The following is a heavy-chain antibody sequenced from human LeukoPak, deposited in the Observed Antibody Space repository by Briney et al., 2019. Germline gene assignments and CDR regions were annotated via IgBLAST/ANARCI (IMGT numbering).Heavy chain of an antibody. CDR2: INPSGGST. V-gene: IGHV1-46*01. D-gene: IGHD3-22*01. J-gene: IGHJ2*01. CDR1: GYTFTSYY. Sequence: GASVKVSCKASGYTFTSYYMHWVRQAPGQGLEWMGIINPSGGSTSYAQKFQGRVTMTRDTSTSTVYMELSSLRSEDMAIYYCARKAPHDTSGWYFDLWGRGTLVTVSS. CDR3: ARKAPHDTSGWYFDL.